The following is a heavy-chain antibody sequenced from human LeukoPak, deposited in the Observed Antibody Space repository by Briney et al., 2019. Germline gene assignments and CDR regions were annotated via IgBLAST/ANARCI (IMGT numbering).Heavy chain of an antibody. CDR2: ISYDGSNK. CDR1: GFTLSSYA. J-gene: IGHJ4*02. V-gene: IGHV3-30*04. D-gene: IGHD6-6*01. Sequence: GGTLRLSCAGSGFTLSSYAMSWVRQAPGKGLEWVAVISYDGSNKYYADSVKGRFTISRDNSKNTLYLQMNSLRAEDTAVYYCGSSYYWGQGTLVTVSS. CDR3: GSSYY.